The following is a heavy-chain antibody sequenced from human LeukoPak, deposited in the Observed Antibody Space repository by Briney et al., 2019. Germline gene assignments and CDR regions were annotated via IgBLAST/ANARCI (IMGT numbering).Heavy chain of an antibody. CDR2: IYYSGST. V-gene: IGHV4-30-4*08. CDR3: ARDKTGTTPYDAFDI. J-gene: IGHJ3*02. CDR1: GGSISSGDYY. D-gene: IGHD1-7*01. Sequence: SETLSLTCTVSGGSISSGDYYWSWIRQPPGKGLEWIGYIYYSGSTYYNPSLKSRVTISVDTSKNQFSLKLSSVTAADTAVYYCARDKTGTTPYDAFDIWGQGTMVTVSS.